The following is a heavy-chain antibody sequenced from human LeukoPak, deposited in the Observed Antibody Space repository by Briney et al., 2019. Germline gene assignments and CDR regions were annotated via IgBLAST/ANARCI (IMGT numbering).Heavy chain of an antibody. J-gene: IGHJ3*02. CDR3: ARGRWQWLVRGAFDI. Sequence: SETLSLTCAVYGGSFSGYYWSWLRQPPGKGLEWIGEINHSGSTNYNPSLKSRVTISVDTSKNQFSLKLSSVTAADTAVYYCARGRWQWLVRGAFDIWGQGTMVTVSS. D-gene: IGHD6-19*01. CDR2: INHSGST. CDR1: GGSFSGYY. V-gene: IGHV4-34*01.